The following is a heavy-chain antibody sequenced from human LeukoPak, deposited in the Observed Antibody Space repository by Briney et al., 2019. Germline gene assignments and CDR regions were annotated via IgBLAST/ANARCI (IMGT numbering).Heavy chain of an antibody. Sequence: GSSVKVSCKASGGTFSSYAISWVRQAPGQGLEWMGGIIPIFGTANYAQKFQGRVTITADESTSTAYMELSSLRSEDTAVYYCARERDYGDPTDYWGQGTLVTVSS. CDR1: GGTFSSYA. V-gene: IGHV1-69*01. CDR3: ARERDYGDPTDY. D-gene: IGHD4-17*01. J-gene: IGHJ4*02. CDR2: IIPIFGTA.